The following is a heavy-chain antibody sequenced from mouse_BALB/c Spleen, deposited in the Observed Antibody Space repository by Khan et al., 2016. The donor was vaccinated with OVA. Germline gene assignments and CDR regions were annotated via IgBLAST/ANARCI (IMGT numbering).Heavy chain of an antibody. J-gene: IGHJ4*01. D-gene: IGHD1-2*01. CDR2: INPSSGYI. V-gene: IGHV1-4*02. Sequence: VQLQQSAAELARPGASVKMSCKASGYSFTTYTIHWVKQRPGQGLEWIGNINPSSGYIEYNQKFKDKTTLTADKSSSTAYMQLSSLTSEDSAVYYSASLRVRLDYWGQGTSVTVSS. CDR3: ASLRVRLDY. CDR1: GYSFTTYT.